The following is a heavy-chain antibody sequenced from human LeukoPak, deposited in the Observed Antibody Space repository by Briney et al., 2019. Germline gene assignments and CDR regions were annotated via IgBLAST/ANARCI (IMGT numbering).Heavy chain of an antibody. CDR1: GFTVSSNS. Sequence: GGSLRLSCTVSGFTVSSNSMSWVRQAPGKGLEWVSLIYSDNTHYSDSVKGRFTISGDNSKNTLYLQMNSLRAEDTAVYYCARRAGAYSHPYDYWGQGTLVTVSS. CDR2: IYSDNT. J-gene: IGHJ4*02. V-gene: IGHV3-53*01. CDR3: ARRAGAYSHPYDY. D-gene: IGHD4/OR15-4a*01.